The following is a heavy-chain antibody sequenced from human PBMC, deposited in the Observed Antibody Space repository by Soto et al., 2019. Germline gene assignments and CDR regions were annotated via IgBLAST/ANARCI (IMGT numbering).Heavy chain of an antibody. D-gene: IGHD6-13*01. V-gene: IGHV3-23*01. CDR3: AKGGQQQLIRVWFDP. CDR1: GFTFSSYA. Sequence: EVQLWESGGGLVQPGGSLRLSCAASGFTFSSYAMSWVRQAPGKGLEWVSVISGGGGTTYYADSVKGRFTISRDNPKNTLYLQMNSLRAEDTAVYYCAKGGQQQLIRVWFDPWGQGTLVTVSS. J-gene: IGHJ5*02. CDR2: ISGGGGTT.